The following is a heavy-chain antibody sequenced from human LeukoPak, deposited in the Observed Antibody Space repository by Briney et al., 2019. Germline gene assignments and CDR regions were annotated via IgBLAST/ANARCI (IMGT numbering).Heavy chain of an antibody. V-gene: IGHV4-61*02. CDR3: AREITYYYDSSGYYYCFDY. D-gene: IGHD3-22*01. CDR2: TYTSGST. CDR1: GGSISSGSYY. Sequence: SETLSLTCTVSGGSISSGSYYWSWIRQPAGKGLEWIGRTYTSGSTNYNPSLKSRVTISVDTSKNQSSLKLSSVTAADTAVYYCAREITYYYDSSGYYYCFDYWGQGTLVTVSS. J-gene: IGHJ4*02.